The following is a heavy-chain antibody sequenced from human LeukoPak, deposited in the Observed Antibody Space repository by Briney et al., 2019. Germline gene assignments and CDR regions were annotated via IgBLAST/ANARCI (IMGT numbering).Heavy chain of an antibody. CDR3: ARDPRDYYDSKDI. CDR2: ISGSGDTT. V-gene: IGHV3-23*01. CDR1: GFTFSSYA. J-gene: IGHJ3*02. D-gene: IGHD3-22*01. Sequence: GGSLRLSCAASGFTFSSYAMSWVRQAPGKGLERVSAISGSGDTTYYADSVKGRFTISGDNAKNSLYLQMNSLRAEDTAVYYCARDPRDYYDSKDIWGQGTMVTVSS.